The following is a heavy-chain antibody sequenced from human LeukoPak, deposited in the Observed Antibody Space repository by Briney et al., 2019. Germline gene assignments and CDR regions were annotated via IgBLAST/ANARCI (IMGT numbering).Heavy chain of an antibody. V-gene: IGHV1-8*03. CDR2: MNPNSGNT. J-gene: IGHJ3*02. D-gene: IGHD4-23*01. Sequence: ASVKVSCKASGGTFSSYAINWVRQATGQGLEWMGWMNPNSGNTGYAQKFQGRVTITRNTSISTAYMELSSLRSEDTAVYYCARGLRWAGAFDIWGQGTMVTVSS. CDR1: GGTFSSYA. CDR3: ARGLRWAGAFDI.